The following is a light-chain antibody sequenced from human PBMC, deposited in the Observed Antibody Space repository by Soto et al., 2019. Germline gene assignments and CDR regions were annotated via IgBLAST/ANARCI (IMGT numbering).Light chain of an antibody. Sequence: EIVLTQSPGTLALSAWGRATLSCRSSQNVGSDYLVWYQQKPGQAPRLLIYGTSTRATGIPDRFSGSGSGTNFTLTISRLEPEDFAVYYCQQYSITPLTFGQGTKVDIK. CDR1: QNVGSDY. CDR3: QQYSITPLT. V-gene: IGKV3-20*01. CDR2: GTS. J-gene: IGKJ1*01.